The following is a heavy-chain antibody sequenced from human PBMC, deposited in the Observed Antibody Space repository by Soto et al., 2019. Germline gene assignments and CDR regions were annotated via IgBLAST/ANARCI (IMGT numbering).Heavy chain of an antibody. CDR1: GYIFINYY. CDR2: INPNGGST. D-gene: IGHD2-2*03. Sequence: GASVKVSCKASGYIFINYYIHWVRQAPGQGLEWIGIINPNGGSTNYAQKFRGRVTMARDTSTSTVYMDLSSLRSDDTAVYYCARDWNGYCSSTSCYYYNGMDVWDQGTTVTVSS. CDR3: ARDWNGYCSSTSCYYYNGMDV. J-gene: IGHJ6*02. V-gene: IGHV1-46*01.